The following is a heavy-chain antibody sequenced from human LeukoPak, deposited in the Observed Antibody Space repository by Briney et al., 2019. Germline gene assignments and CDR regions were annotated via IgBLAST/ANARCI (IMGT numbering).Heavy chain of an antibody. Sequence: PSETLSLTCAVYGGSFSGYYWSWIRQPPGKGLEWIGEINHSGSTNYNPSLKSRVTISVDTSKNQFSLKLSSVTAADTAVYYCAIPALCGGDCYHAYYFDYWGQGTLVTVSS. D-gene: IGHD2-21*02. CDR1: GGSFSGYY. V-gene: IGHV4-34*01. J-gene: IGHJ4*02. CDR3: AIPALCGGDCYHAYYFDY. CDR2: INHSGST.